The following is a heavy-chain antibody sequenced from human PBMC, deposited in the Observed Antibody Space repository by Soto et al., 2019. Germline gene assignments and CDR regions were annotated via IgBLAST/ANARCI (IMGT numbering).Heavy chain of an antibody. CDR1: GFTFSSYG. Sequence: QVQLVESGGGVVQPGRSLRLSCAASGFTFSSYGMHWVRQAPGKGLEWVAVVSYYGSNKYYADSVKGRFTISRDNSKNTLYLQMNSLRAEDTAVDYCAKVDYSGSSFDYWGQGTLVTVSS. D-gene: IGHD1-26*01. J-gene: IGHJ4*02. CDR3: AKVDYSGSSFDY. V-gene: IGHV3-30*18. CDR2: VSYYGSNK.